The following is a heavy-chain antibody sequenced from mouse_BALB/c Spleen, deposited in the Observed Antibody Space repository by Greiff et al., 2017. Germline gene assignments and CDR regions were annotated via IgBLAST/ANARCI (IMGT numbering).Heavy chain of an antibody. J-gene: IGHJ4*01. CDR2: IWGDGST. Sequence: QVQLQQSGPGLVAPSQSLSITCTVSGFSLTGYGVNWVRQPPGKGLEWLGMIWGDGSTDYNSALKSRLSISKDNSKSQVFLKMNSLQTDDTARYYCAREGNYHYYAMDYWGQGTSVTVSS. V-gene: IGHV2-6-7*01. CDR3: AREGNYHYYAMDY. CDR1: GFSLTGYG. D-gene: IGHD2-1*01.